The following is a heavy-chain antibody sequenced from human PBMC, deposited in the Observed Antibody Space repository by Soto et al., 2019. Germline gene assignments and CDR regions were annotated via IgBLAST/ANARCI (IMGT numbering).Heavy chain of an antibody. V-gene: IGHV3-23*01. J-gene: IGHJ6*02. CDR2: ISSSGGST. CDR1: GFTFSSSA. Sequence: GGSLRLSCAASGFTFSSSAMNWVRQAPGKGLEWVSSISSSGGSTYYPDSVKGRFTISRDNSKNTLYLQMNSLGAEDTAVYYCARTYGMDVWGQGTTVTVSS. CDR3: ARTYGMDV.